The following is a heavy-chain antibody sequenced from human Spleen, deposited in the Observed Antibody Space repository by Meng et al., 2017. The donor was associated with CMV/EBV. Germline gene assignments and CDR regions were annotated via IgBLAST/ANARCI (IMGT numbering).Heavy chain of an antibody. J-gene: IGHJ4*02. CDR1: GFDFSVST. CDR2: ISASGSYI. Sequence: GESLKISCSASGFDFSVSTMNWVRQAPGKGLEWISSISASGSYIYSADSLKSRFTISRDNAKNSLYLQMDSLTADDSGVYYRARLSGFPKLQAMDYWGQGTLVTVSS. D-gene: IGHD3-10*01. CDR3: ARLSGFPKLQAMDY. V-gene: IGHV3-21*01.